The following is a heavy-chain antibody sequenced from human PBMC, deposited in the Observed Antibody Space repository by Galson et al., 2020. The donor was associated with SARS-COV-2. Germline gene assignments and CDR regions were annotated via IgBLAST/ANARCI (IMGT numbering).Heavy chain of an antibody. CDR2: IYYSGST. J-gene: IGHJ6*02. CDR1: GGSISRGDYY. V-gene: IGHV4-30-4*01. CDR3: ARDMSPAAMRYYGMDV. D-gene: IGHD2-2*01. Sequence: SQTLSLTCTVSGGSISRGDYYWSWIRQPPGKGLEWIGYIYYSGSTYYNPSLKSRVTISVDTSKNQFSLKLSSVTAADTAVYYCARDMSPAAMRYYGMDVWGQGTTVTVSS.